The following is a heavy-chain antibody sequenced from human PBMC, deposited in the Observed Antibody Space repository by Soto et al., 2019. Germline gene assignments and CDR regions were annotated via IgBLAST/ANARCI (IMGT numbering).Heavy chain of an antibody. CDR3: ARPVRGVGAYYLAY. V-gene: IGHV3-30-3*01. CDR2: ISYDGSNK. J-gene: IGHJ4*02. CDR1: GFTFSSYA. Sequence: QVQLVESGGGVVQPGRSLRLSCAASGFTFSSYAMHWVRQAPGKGLEWVAVISYDGSNKYYADSVKGRFTISRDTSKNPPAPQMNSPRPEDTAVYHCARPVRGVGAYYLAYWGQGTLVTVSS. D-gene: IGHD3-10*01.